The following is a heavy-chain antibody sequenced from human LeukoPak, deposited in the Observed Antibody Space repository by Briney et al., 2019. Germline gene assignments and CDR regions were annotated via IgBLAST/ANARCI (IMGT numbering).Heavy chain of an antibody. Sequence: GGSLRLSCAASGFTFSSYAMSWVRPAPGKGLEWVSAISGSGGSTYYADSVKGRFTISRDNSKNTLYLQMNSLRAEDTAVYYCAKDPSSGWYVYYYYGMDVWGQGTTVTVSS. V-gene: IGHV3-23*01. CDR2: ISGSGGST. D-gene: IGHD6-19*01. CDR1: GFTFSSYA. CDR3: AKDPSSGWYVYYYYGMDV. J-gene: IGHJ6*02.